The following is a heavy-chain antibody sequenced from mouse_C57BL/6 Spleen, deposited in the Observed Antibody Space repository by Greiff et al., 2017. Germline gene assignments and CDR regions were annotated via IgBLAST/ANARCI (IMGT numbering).Heavy chain of an antibody. V-gene: IGHV1-5*01. Sequence: VQLQQSGTVLARPGASVKMSCKTSGYTFTSYWMHWVKQRPGQGLEWIGALYPGHSDTSYNQKFKGKAKLTAVTSASTAYMELSSLTNEDSAVYYCTREGYGSSHYYAMDYWGQGTSVTVSS. CDR2: LYPGHSDT. CDR1: GYTFTSYW. D-gene: IGHD1-1*01. CDR3: TREGYGSSHYYAMDY. J-gene: IGHJ4*01.